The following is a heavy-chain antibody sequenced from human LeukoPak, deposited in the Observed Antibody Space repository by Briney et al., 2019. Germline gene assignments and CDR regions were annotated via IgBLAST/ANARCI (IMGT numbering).Heavy chain of an antibody. V-gene: IGHV4-39*07. J-gene: IGHJ4*02. CDR3: AKWGYYFDVSAHVVPTEDS. Sequence: SETLSLTCTVSGGSISSSSYYWGWIRQPPGKGLEWIGSIYYSGSTYYNPSLKSRVTISVDTSRNQFSLKLSSVTAADTAVYYCAKWGYYFDVSAHVVPTEDSWGQGTLVTVSS. CDR1: GGSISSSSYY. D-gene: IGHD3-22*01. CDR2: IYYSGST.